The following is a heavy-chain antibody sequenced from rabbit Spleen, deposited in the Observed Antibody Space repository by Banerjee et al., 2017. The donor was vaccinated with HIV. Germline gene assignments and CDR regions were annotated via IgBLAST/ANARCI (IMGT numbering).Heavy chain of an antibody. Sequence: QEQLEESGGDLVKPEGSLTLTCTASGFSFGTYGVNWVRQAPGKGLEWIGWLNTAGGSTKYASWANGRFTISKTSSTTVTLQMTSLTVADTATYFCARGPWSNGGGLGLWGPGTLVTVS. CDR3: ARGPWSNGGGLGL. J-gene: IGHJ6*01. CDR2: LNTAGGST. CDR1: GFSFGTYG. V-gene: IGHV1S45*01. D-gene: IGHD5-1*01.